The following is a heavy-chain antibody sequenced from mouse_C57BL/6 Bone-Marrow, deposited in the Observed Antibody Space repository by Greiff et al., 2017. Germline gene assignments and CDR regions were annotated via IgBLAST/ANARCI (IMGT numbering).Heavy chain of an antibody. J-gene: IGHJ1*03. CDR1: GFTFSDAW. V-gene: IGHV6-6*01. CDR2: IRNKANNHAT. D-gene: IGHD1-1*01. CDR3: TGPYYYGSSYWYFDV. Sequence: EVQLQESGGGLVQPGGSMKLSCAASGFTFSDAWMDWVRQSPEKGLEWVAEIRNKANNHATYYAESVKGRFTISRDDSKSSVYLQMNSLRAEDTGIYYCTGPYYYGSSYWYFDVWGTGTTVTVSS.